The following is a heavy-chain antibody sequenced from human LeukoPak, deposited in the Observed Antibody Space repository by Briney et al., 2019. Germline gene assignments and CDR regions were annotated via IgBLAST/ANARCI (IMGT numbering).Heavy chain of an antibody. V-gene: IGHV4-34*01. Sequence: PSETLSLTCAVYGGSFSGYYWSWIRQPPGKELEWIGEINHSGSTNYNPSLKSRVTISVDTSKNQFSLKLSSVTAADTAVYYCARGRRARMVRYTNWFDPWGQGTLVTVSS. J-gene: IGHJ5*02. CDR2: INHSGST. D-gene: IGHD3-10*01. CDR1: GGSFSGYY. CDR3: ARGRRARMVRYTNWFDP.